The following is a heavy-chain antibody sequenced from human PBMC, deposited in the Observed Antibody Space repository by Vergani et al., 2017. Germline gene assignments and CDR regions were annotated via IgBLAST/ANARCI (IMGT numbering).Heavy chain of an antibody. CDR3: ARGCGSTSCYKRGEYWFDP. Sequence: QVQLVQSGAEVKKPGASAKVSCQASGYTFTSYYIHWVRQAPGQGLEWMGIINPSGGSTNDAQKFQGRVTMTRDTSTSTVFMELSSLRSEDTAVYYCARGCGSTSCYKRGEYWFDPWGQGTLVTVSS. V-gene: IGHV1-46*01. J-gene: IGHJ5*02. D-gene: IGHD2-2*02. CDR1: GYTFTSYY. CDR2: INPSGGST.